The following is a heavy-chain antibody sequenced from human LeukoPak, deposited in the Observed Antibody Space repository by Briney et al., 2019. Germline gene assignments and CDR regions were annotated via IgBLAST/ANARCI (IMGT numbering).Heavy chain of an antibody. CDR3: ARAYCSGGSCYSDY. D-gene: IGHD2-15*01. CDR2: IYYSGST. V-gene: IGHV4-59*01. CDR1: GGSISSYY. J-gene: IGHJ4*02. Sequence: SETLSLTCTVSGGSISSYYWSWIRQPPGKGLEWIGYIYYSGSTNYNPSLKSRVTISVDTSKNQSSPKLSSVTAADTAVYYCARAYCSGGSCYSDYWGQGTLVTVSS.